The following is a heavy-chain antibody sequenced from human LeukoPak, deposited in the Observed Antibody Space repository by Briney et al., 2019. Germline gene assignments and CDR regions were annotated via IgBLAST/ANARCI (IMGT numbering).Heavy chain of an antibody. V-gene: IGHV4-38-2*02. J-gene: IGHJ4*02. CDR3: ARATVVSFDY. CDR2: IYHSGST. Sequence: PSETLSLTCTISGYSISSGYYWGWSRQPPGKGLEWIGSIYHSGSTNYNPSLKSRVTISVDTSKNQFSLKLSSVTAADTAVYYCARATVVSFDYWGQGTLVTVSS. CDR1: GYSISSGYY. D-gene: IGHD4-23*01.